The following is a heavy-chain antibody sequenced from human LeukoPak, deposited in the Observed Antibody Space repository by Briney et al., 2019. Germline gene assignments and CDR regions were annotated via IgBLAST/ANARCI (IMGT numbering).Heavy chain of an antibody. CDR1: GSIFTSYW. CDR2: IYPGDSDT. J-gene: IGHJ3*02. D-gene: IGHD3-3*01. CDR3: ARHVGVGGYYADDAFDI. V-gene: IGHV5-51*01. Sequence: GASLQISCEGSGSIFTSYWIGWVRQLPGKGLEWMGIIYPGDSDTRYSPSFQGQVTISADKSISTAYLQWSSLKASDTAMYYCARHVGVGGYYADDAFDIWGQGTMVTVSS.